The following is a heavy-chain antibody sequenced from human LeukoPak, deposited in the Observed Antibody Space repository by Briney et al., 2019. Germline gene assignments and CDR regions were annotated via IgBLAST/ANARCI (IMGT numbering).Heavy chain of an antibody. Sequence: ASVKVSCKASGYTFTGYFIHWVRQAPGQGLEWMGWINPDSGGTNYAQKFQGRVTMTRDTSISTAYMELSRLRSDDTAVYYCARVRLGELSLVNWFDPWGQGTLVTVSS. V-gene: IGHV1-2*02. CDR2: INPDSGGT. CDR1: GYTFTGYF. D-gene: IGHD3-16*02. CDR3: ARVRLGELSLVNWFDP. J-gene: IGHJ5*02.